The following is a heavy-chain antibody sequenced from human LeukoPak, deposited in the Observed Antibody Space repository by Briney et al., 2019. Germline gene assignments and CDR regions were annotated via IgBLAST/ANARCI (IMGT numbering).Heavy chain of an antibody. Sequence: ASVNVSCKASVYTFTSYYMHWVRQAPGQGLEWMGWINPNSGATDYAQNFQGRVTLTRDTSISTAYMELSRLRSDDTAVYYCASGYRFGNWGQGTLVTVSS. D-gene: IGHD5-18*01. V-gene: IGHV1-2*02. CDR1: VYTFTSYY. CDR2: INPNSGAT. CDR3: ASGYRFGN. J-gene: IGHJ4*02.